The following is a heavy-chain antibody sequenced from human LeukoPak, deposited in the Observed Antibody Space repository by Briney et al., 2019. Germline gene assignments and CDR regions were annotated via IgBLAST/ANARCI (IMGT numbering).Heavy chain of an antibody. CDR1: GWSFRGYY. J-gene: IGHJ4*02. CDR2: INHSGST. Sequence: SETLSLTCAVYGWSFRGYYWSWIRQPPGKGLEWIGEINHSGSTNYNPSLKSRVTISVDTSKNQFSLKLSSVTAADTAVYYWASITGTPTDYWGQGTLVTVSS. V-gene: IGHV4-34*01. D-gene: IGHD1-7*01. CDR3: ASITGTPTDY.